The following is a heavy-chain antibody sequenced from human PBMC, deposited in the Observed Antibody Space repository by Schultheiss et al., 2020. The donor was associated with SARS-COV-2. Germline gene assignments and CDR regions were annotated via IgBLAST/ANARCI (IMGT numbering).Heavy chain of an antibody. CDR2: INHSGST. CDR1: GGSFSGYY. J-gene: IGHJ5*02. Sequence: SETLSLTCAVYGGSFSGYYWSWIRQPPGKGLEWIGEINHSGSTNYNPSLKSRVTISVDTSKNQFSLKLSSVTAADTAVYYCARGLGIAARLDWFDPWGQGTRVTVSS. V-gene: IGHV4-34*01. CDR3: ARGLGIAARLDWFDP. D-gene: IGHD6-6*01.